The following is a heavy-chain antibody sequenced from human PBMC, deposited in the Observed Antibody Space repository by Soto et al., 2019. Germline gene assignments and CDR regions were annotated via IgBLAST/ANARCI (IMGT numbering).Heavy chain of an antibody. CDR2: VNPTQGST. CDR1: GYIFTTYY. J-gene: IGHJ4*02. V-gene: IGHV1-46*01. CDR3: ARNVNSGLDY. Sequence: AASVKVSCKAFGYIFTTYYIHWVRQAPGQGLEWMGMVNPTQGSTSYAQKFQGRVTMTRDTSTSTVYMELSSLRSEDTAVYFCARNVNSGLDYWGQGTLVTVSS. D-gene: IGHD1-20*01.